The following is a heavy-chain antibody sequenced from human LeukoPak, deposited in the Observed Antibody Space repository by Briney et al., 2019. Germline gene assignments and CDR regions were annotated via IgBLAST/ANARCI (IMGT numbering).Heavy chain of an antibody. Sequence: SSETLSLTCAVYGGSFGGYYWGWIRQPPGKGLEWIGSIDNSGTTHYNPSLKSRVIITVDISKNQSSLELNSVTAADTAVYYCARLYRDGSYYYYYMDVWGKGTTVTVS. CDR2: IDNSGTT. CDR3: ARLYRDGSYYYYYMDV. V-gene: IGHV4-34*01. J-gene: IGHJ6*03. CDR1: GGSFGGYY. D-gene: IGHD2-2*02.